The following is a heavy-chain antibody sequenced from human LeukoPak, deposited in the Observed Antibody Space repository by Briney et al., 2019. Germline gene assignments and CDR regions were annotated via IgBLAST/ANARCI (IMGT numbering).Heavy chain of an antibody. CDR1: GFMFEHYA. CDR3: AKDGGSTLPYYFDW. Sequence: GGSLRLSCAGSGFMFEHYAMNWVRQAPGRGLEWVSVITGIGGGTYYAESVEGRFTVSRDNSKNTVYLQMNSPRADDTAVYYCAKDGGSTLPYYFDWWGQGTLVTVAS. CDR2: ITGIGGGT. J-gene: IGHJ4*02. V-gene: IGHV3-23*01. D-gene: IGHD3-10*01.